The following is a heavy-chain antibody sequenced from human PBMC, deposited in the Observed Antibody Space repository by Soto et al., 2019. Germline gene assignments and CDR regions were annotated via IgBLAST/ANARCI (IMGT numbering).Heavy chain of an antibody. V-gene: IGHV3-64*01. J-gene: IGHJ4*02. CDR2: ISGNGGST. CDR3: ARDYCPGGVCYTIFGY. Sequence: PGGSLRLSCAASGFTFSTYPMHWVRQGPGTGLEYVAGISGNGGSTHYANSVKGRFTISRDNSKSTLYLQMGSLRAEDMAVYYCARDYCPGGVCYTIFGYWGQGTLVTVSS. CDR1: GFTFSTYP. D-gene: IGHD2-8*02.